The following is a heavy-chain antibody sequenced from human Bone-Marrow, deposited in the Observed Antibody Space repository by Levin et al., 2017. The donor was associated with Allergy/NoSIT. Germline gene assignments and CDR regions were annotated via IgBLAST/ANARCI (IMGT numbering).Heavy chain of an antibody. CDR1: GFTFSSYA. J-gene: IGHJ4*02. D-gene: IGHD2-2*02. V-gene: IGHV3-23*01. Sequence: LSLTCAASGFTFSSYAMSWVRLPPGKGLEWVSSILDSGTTTFYADSVKGRFTISRDNSKNTLYLQMNSLRAEDTAVYYCATPACSASSCYRGLLDYWGRGTLVAVSS. CDR2: ILDSGTTT. CDR3: ATPACSASSCYRGLLDY.